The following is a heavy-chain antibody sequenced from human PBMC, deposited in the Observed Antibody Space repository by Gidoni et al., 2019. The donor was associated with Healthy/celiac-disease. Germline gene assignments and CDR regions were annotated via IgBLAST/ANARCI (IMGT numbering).Heavy chain of an antibody. D-gene: IGHD6-19*01. Sequence: EVQLVQSGAEVKKPGESLTTSCKGSGYSFTSYWIGWVRQRPGKGLEGMGIIYPGDSDTRYSPSFQGQVTISADKSISTAYLQWSSLKASDTAMYYCARLRGWYPDAPGDWGQGTLVTVSS. CDR1: GYSFTSYW. J-gene: IGHJ4*02. V-gene: IGHV5-51*01. CDR2: IYPGDSDT. CDR3: ARLRGWYPDAPGD.